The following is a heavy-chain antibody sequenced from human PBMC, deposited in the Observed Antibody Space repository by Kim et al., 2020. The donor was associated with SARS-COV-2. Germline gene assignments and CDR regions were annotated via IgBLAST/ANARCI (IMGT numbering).Heavy chain of an antibody. CDR2: IYYSGST. CDR1: GGSISSSNYY. J-gene: IGHJ5*02. V-gene: IGHV4-39*01. Sequence: SQTLSLTCTVSGGSISSSNYYWGWIRQPPGKGLEWIGSIYYSGSTYYNPSLKSRVTISVDTSKNQFSLKLSSVTAADTAVYYFATETRRTKFDPWGQGTL. CDR3: ATETRRTKFDP.